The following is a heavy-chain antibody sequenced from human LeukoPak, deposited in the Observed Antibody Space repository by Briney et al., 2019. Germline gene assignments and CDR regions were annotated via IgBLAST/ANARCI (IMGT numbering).Heavy chain of an antibody. CDR3: ARPKGRDSSGYYSPGPYYYYYYMDV. CDR2: IYYSGST. D-gene: IGHD3-22*01. V-gene: IGHV4-39*07. CDR1: GGSISSSSYY. Sequence: PSETLSLTCTVSGGSISSSSYYWGWIRQPPGKGLEWTGSIYYSGSTYYNPSLKSRVTISVDTSKNQFSLRLSSVTAANTAVYYCARPKGRDSSGYYSPGPYYYYYYMDVWGKGTTVTISS. J-gene: IGHJ6*03.